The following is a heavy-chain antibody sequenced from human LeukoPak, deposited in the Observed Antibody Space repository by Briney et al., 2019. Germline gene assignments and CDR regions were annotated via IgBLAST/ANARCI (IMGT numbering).Heavy chain of an antibody. Sequence: ASVKVSCKASGYSFTSYWIGWVRQMPGKGLEWMGIIYPGDSDTRYSPSFQGQVTISADKSISTAYLQWSSLKASDTAMYYCARTNYGSGSYEANYWGQGTLVTVSS. CDR2: IYPGDSDT. J-gene: IGHJ4*02. CDR3: ARTNYGSGSYEANY. D-gene: IGHD3-10*01. CDR1: GYSFTSYW. V-gene: IGHV5-51*01.